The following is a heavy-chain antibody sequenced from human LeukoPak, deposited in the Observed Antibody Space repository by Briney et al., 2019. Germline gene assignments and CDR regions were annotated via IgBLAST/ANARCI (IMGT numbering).Heavy chain of an antibody. CDR1: GYTLTELS. Sequence: ASVKVSCKVSGYTLTELSMHWVRQAPGKGLEWMGGFDPEDGETIYAQKFQGRVTMTEDTSTDTAYMELSSLRSEDTAVYYCAKDRAWEVRGFGDYDYWGQGTLVTVSA. CDR2: FDPEDGET. J-gene: IGHJ4*02. CDR3: AKDRAWEVRGFGDYDY. D-gene: IGHD3-10*01. V-gene: IGHV1-24*01.